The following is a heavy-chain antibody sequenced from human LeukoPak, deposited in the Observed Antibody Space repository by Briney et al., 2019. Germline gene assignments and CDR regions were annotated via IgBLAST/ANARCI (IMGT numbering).Heavy chain of an antibody. CDR1: GFTFSSYA. CDR2: ISYDGSNK. J-gene: IGHJ3*02. D-gene: IGHD2-2*01. V-gene: IGHV3-30-3*01. Sequence: GGSLRLSCAASGFTFSSYAVHWVRQAPGKGLEWVAVISYDGSNKYYAVSVKGRFTISRDNSKNTLYLQMNSLRAEDTAVYYCASDWYQLLTEGDAFDIWGQGTMVTVSS. CDR3: ASDWYQLLTEGDAFDI.